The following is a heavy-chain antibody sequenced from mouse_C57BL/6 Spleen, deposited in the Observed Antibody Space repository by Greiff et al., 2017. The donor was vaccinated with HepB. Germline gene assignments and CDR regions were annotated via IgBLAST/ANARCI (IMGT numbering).Heavy chain of an antibody. CDR2: ISYDGSN. J-gene: IGHJ2*01. D-gene: IGHD3-2*02. Sequence: EVKLQESGPGLVKPSQSLSLTCSVTGYSITSGYYWNWIRQFPGNKLEWMGYISYDGSNNYNPSLKNRISITRDTSKNQVFLKLNSVTTEDTATYYCAREDSSGSLDYWGQGTTLTVSS. V-gene: IGHV3-6*01. CDR3: AREDSSGSLDY. CDR1: GYSITSGYY.